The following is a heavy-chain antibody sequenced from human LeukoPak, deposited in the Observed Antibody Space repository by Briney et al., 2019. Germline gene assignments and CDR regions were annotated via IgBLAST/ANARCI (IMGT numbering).Heavy chain of an antibody. CDR3: AGDTGGFGELSGPIDY. V-gene: IGHV1-2*02. J-gene: IGHJ4*02. D-gene: IGHD3-10*01. CDR1: GYIFTSYG. CDR2: INPNTGGT. Sequence: ASVKVSCKASGYIFTSYGISWMRQAPGQGLEWMGWINPNTGGTNYAQKFQGRVTMTRDTSISTAYMELSSLRSDDTAVYYCAGDTGGFGELSGPIDYWGQGTLVTVSS.